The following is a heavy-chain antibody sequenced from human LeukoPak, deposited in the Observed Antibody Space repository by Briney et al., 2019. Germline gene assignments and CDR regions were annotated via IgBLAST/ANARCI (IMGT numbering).Heavy chain of an antibody. V-gene: IGHV1-2*02. CDR3: ARVPAGTVSLGY. CDR2: INPNSGGT. CDR1: GYTFTSYV. J-gene: IGHJ4*02. Sequence: ASVKVSCKASGYTFTSYVMNWVRQAPGQGLEWMGWINPNSGGTNYAQKFQGRVTMTRDTSISTAYMELSRLRSDDTAVYYCARVPAGTVSLGYWGQGTLVTVSS. D-gene: IGHD6-19*01.